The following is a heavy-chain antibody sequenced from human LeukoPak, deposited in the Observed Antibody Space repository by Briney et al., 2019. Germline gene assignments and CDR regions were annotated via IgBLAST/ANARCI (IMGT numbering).Heavy chain of an antibody. Sequence: SETLSLTCTVSGGSFTDYFWGWIRQPPGKGLEWIGSIYYSGRTFYNPSLKNRVSISLDTSKGQFSLNLDSVTAADTAAYFCTRDRAHGTQDYWGQGTLVTVS. V-gene: IGHV4-39*07. CDR1: GGSFTDYF. J-gene: IGHJ4*02. D-gene: IGHD1-26*01. CDR2: IYYSGRT. CDR3: TRDRAHGTQDY.